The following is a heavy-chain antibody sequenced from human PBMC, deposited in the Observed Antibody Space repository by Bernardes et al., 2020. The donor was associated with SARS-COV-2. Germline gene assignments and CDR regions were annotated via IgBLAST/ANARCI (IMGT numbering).Heavy chain of an antibody. CDR3: AGVRTRGTTVSGGVRRRSGGGMDV. D-gene: IGHD3-3*01. CDR2: IFHSGST. V-gene: IGHV4-59*11. CDR1: GSSISRHY. Sequence: SETLSLTCTVSGSSISRHYWGWIRQPPGKGLEWIGFIFHSGSTGYNPSLASRVTISVDTSKNQFSLNLSSVTAADTAEYYCAGVRTRGTTVSGGVRRRSGGGMDVWGQGTTGIVS. J-gene: IGHJ6*02.